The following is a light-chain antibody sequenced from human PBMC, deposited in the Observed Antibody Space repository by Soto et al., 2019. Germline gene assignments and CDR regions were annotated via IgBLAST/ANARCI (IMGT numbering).Light chain of an antibody. J-gene: IGKJ2*01. CDR2: GAS. Sequence: EIVLTQSPGTLSLSPGETATLSCRASQSLNSDYLAWYQQIPGQAPRVLIYGASTRAAGIPDRFSGSGSGTDFTLTITRLEPEEFAVYYCQQFGNSRYTFGQGTKLEIK. V-gene: IGKV3-20*01. CDR1: QSLNSDY. CDR3: QQFGNSRYT.